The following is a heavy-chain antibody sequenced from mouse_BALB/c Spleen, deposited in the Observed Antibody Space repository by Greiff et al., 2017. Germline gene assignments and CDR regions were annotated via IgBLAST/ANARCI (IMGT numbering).Heavy chain of an antibody. Sequence: QVQLKQSGPGLVAPSQSLSITCTVSGFSLTGYGVNWVRQPPGKGLEWLGMIWGDGSTDYNSALKSRLSISKDNSKSQVFLKMNSLQTDDTARYYCARGIQRYAMDYWGQGTSVTVSS. V-gene: IGHV2-6-7*01. CDR3: ARGIQRYAMDY. D-gene: IGHD5-2*01. CDR2: IWGDGST. CDR1: GFSLTGYG. J-gene: IGHJ4*01.